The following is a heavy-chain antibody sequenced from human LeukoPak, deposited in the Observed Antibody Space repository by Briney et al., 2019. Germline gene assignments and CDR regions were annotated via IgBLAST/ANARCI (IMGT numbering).Heavy chain of an antibody. V-gene: IGHV3-11*05. J-gene: IGHJ5*02. CDR1: GFTFSDSY. Sequence: KAGGSLRLSCAASGFTFSDSYMSWIRQAAGKGLEWISYISSTSSHTNYADSVKGRFTISRDNAKRSLYLQMNSLRAEDAAVYCCARGSARWFDPWGQGTLVTVSS. CDR3: ARGSARWFDP. CDR2: ISSTSSHT.